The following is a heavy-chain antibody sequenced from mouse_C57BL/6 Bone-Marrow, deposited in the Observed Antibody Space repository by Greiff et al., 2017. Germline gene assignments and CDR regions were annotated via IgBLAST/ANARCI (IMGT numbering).Heavy chain of an antibody. CDR1: GFSLTSYG. D-gene: IGHD4-1*01. J-gene: IGHJ3*01. Sequence: VQLQQSGPGLVQPSQSLSITCTVSGFSLTSYGVHWVRQSPGKGLEWLGVIWSGGSTAYNAAFISRLSISKDNSKSQVFFKMNSLQADDTAIYYCARNGGSGRGFAYWGQGTLVTVSA. CDR2: IWSGGST. V-gene: IGHV2-2*01. CDR3: ARNGGSGRGFAY.